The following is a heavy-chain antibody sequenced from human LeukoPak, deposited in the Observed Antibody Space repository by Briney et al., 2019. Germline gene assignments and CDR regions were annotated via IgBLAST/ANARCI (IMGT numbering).Heavy chain of an antibody. CDR1: GFSFSRDW. Sequence: PGGSLRLSCAASGFSFSRDWMHWVRQAPGKGLVWVSRINSDGSRTNYADSVKGRFTISRDNAKNTLHLQMNSLRVEDTAVYYCARDGAGGLLLDYWGQGTLVTVSS. CDR2: INSDGSRT. CDR3: ARDGAGGLLLDY. J-gene: IGHJ4*02. D-gene: IGHD3-22*01. V-gene: IGHV3-74*01.